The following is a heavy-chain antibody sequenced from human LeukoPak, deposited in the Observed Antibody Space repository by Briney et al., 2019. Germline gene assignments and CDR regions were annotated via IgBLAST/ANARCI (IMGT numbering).Heavy chain of an antibody. Sequence: GGSLRLSWAASGFTFSSYSMNWVRQAPVKGLEWVSSISSSSSYIYYADSVKGRFTISRDNAKNSLYLQMNSLRAEDTAVYYCARGAYIVVVPAAKKPPLGFDPWGQGTLVTVSS. CDR1: GFTFSSYS. D-gene: IGHD2-2*01. CDR2: ISSSSSYI. V-gene: IGHV3-21*01. J-gene: IGHJ5*02. CDR3: ARGAYIVVVPAAKKPPLGFDP.